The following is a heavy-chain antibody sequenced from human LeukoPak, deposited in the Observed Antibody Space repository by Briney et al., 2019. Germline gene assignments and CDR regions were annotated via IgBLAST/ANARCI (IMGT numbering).Heavy chain of an antibody. V-gene: IGHV1-46*01. J-gene: IGHJ6*02. D-gene: IGHD6-19*01. CDR2: INPSGGST. Sequence: ASVKVSCKASGYTFTSYYMHWVRQAPGLGLEWMGIINPSGGSTSYAQKFQGRVTMTRDTSTSTVYMELSSLRSEDTAVYYCARRSVKSYYYDGMDVCGQRATVTVAS. CDR3: ARRSVKSYYYDGMDV. CDR1: GYTFTSYY.